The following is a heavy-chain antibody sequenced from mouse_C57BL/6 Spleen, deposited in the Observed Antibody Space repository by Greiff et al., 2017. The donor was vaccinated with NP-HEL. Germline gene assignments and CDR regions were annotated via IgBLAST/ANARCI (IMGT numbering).Heavy chain of an antibody. CDR1: GYTFTSYW. Sequence: VQLQQPGAELVMPGASVKLSCKASGYTFTSYWMHWVKQRPGQGLEWIGEIDPSDSYTNYNQKFKGKSTLTVDKSSSTAYMQLKSLTSEDSAVYYCARWGDYGSAWFAYWGQGTLVTVSA. CDR3: ARWGDYGSAWFAY. D-gene: IGHD1-1*01. J-gene: IGHJ3*01. CDR2: IDPSDSYT. V-gene: IGHV1-69*01.